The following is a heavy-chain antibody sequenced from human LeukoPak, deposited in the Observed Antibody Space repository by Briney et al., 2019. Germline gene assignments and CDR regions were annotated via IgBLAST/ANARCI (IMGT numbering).Heavy chain of an antibody. D-gene: IGHD3-22*01. CDR3: AVENFYDRSGYSKAFDY. CDR2: IEPNSGGA. Sequence: ASVKVSCKASGYTFTSYDINWVRQATGQGLEWMAGIEPNSGGAVYGQNFRGWVTVTRDTSVSTAYMELSRLRSDDTAVYYCAVENFYDRSGYSKAFDYWGQGTLVTVSS. CDR1: GYTFTSYD. V-gene: IGHV1-2*04. J-gene: IGHJ4*02.